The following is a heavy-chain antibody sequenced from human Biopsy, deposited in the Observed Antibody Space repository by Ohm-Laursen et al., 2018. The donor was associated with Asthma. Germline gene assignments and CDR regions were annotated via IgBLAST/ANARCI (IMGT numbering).Heavy chain of an antibody. CDR3: ARGVDRVTGLLDHFDS. V-gene: IGHV4-39*07. CDR2: IYKSGQV. D-gene: IGHD2-21*02. Sequence: GTLSLTCTVSGGSISSNFYYWGWIRQPPGKGLEWIGNIYKSGQVYYNLSLKSRVTISVDTSKNQFSLQLRSVTAADTAVYYCARGVDRVTGLLDHFDSWGQGTLVTVSS. CDR1: GGSISSNFYY. J-gene: IGHJ4*02.